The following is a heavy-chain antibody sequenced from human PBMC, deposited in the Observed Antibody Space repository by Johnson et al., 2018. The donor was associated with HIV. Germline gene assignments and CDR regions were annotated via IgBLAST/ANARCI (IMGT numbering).Heavy chain of an antibody. Sequence: QMLLVESGGGLVKPGGSLRLSCAASGFTFNNAWMGWVRQAPGKGLEWVALVSYDGSNKYHADSVKSRFTISRDNSKNTLYLQMNSLRPEDTAAYYCATIAAHGAAFDIWGQGTVVTVSS. CDR3: ATIAAHGAAFDI. CDR1: GFTFNNAW. D-gene: IGHD6-25*01. CDR2: VSYDGSNK. J-gene: IGHJ3*02. V-gene: IGHV3-30*03.